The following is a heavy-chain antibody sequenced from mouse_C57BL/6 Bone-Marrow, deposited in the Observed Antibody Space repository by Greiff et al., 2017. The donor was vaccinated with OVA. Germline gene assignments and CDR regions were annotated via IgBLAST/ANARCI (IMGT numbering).Heavy chain of an antibody. CDR3: ARWGDGYYEAWFAY. V-gene: IGHV1-54*01. CDR1: GYAFTNYL. CDR2: INPGSGGT. Sequence: QVQLQQSGAELVRPGTSVKVSCTASGYAFTNYLIEWVKQRPGQGLEWIGVINPGSGGTNYNEKFKGKATLTADKASSTAYMQLSSLTSEDSAVYFCARWGDGYYEAWFAYWGQGTLVTVSA. J-gene: IGHJ3*01. D-gene: IGHD2-3*01.